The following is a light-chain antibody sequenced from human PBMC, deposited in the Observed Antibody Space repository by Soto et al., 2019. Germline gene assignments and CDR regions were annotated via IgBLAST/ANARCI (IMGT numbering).Light chain of an antibody. V-gene: IGLV2-14*01. J-gene: IGLJ2*01. CDR3: SSYTSSSTLV. CDR1: NSDVGGYDY. Sequence: QSALTQPASVSGSPGQSITISCTGTNSDVGGYDYVSWFQQHPGKAPKLMTYDVSNRPSGVSSRFSGSKSGNTASLTISGLQAEDEADYYCSSYTSSSTLVFGGGTKLTVL. CDR2: DVS.